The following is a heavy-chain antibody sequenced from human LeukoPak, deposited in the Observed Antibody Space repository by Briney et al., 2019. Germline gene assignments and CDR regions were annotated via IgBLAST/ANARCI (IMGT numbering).Heavy chain of an antibody. CDR3: ARLADIVATTYYYYYMDV. J-gene: IGHJ6*03. CDR2: IYPGDSDT. D-gene: IGHD5-12*01. Sequence: GESLKISCKGSGYSFTSYWIGWVRQMPGKGLEWMGIIYPGDSDTRYSPSFLGQVTISADKSISTAYLQWSSLKASDTAMYYCARLADIVATTYYYYYMDVWGKGTTVTVSS. CDR1: GYSFTSYW. V-gene: IGHV5-51*01.